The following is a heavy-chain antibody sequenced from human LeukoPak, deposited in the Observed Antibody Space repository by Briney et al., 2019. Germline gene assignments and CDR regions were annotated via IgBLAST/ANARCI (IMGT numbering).Heavy chain of an antibody. CDR1: GFTFSIYA. CDR3: AKEDLALDY. V-gene: IGHV3-21*04. Sequence: GGSLRLSCAGSGFTFSIYAMTWVRQAPGKGLEWVSSISSSSTYIYYADSVKGRFTISRDNAKNSLYLQMNSLRAEDTAVYYCAKEDLALDYWGQGTLVTVSS. J-gene: IGHJ4*02. CDR2: ISSSSTYI.